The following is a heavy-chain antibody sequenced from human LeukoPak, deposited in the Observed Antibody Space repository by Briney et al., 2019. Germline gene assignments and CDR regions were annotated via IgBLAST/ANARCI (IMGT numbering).Heavy chain of an antibody. D-gene: IGHD6-13*01. CDR1: GGSFSGYY. CDR3: ARPWYSSSWYDY. V-gene: IGHV4-34*01. Sequence: PSETLSLTCAVYGGSFSGYYWSWIRQPPGKGLEWIGEINHSGSTNYNPSLKSRVTISVDTSKNQFSLKLSSVTAADTAVYYCARPWYSSSWYDYWGQGTLVTVSS. J-gene: IGHJ4*02. CDR2: INHSGST.